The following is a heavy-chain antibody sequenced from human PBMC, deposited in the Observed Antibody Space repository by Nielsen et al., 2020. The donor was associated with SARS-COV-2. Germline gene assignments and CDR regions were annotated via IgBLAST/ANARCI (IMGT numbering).Heavy chain of an antibody. CDR3: ARFLVVPAAMSSWYFEL. CDR2: IYPSDSDT. Sequence: TVSCKGSGYSFTSYWIGWVLQMPGKGLEWMGIIYPSDSDTSYSPSFQGQVTISADKSISTAYLQWSSLKASDTAMYYCARFLVVPAAMSSWYFELWGRGTLVTVSS. CDR1: GYSFTSYW. J-gene: IGHJ2*01. V-gene: IGHV5-51*01. D-gene: IGHD2-2*01.